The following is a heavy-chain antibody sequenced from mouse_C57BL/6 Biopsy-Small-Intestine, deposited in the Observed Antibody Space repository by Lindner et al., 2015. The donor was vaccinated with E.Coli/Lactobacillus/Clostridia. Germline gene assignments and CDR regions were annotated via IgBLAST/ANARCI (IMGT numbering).Heavy chain of an antibody. V-gene: IGHV1S55*01. Sequence: SVKVSCKASGYRFTSYGITWVRQAPGQGLEWVGWISDYNGWTHYAQKVQGRVTMTTDASTSTAYMELTSLRSDDTAVYYCTRGLDTTAIPQVAFDVWGQGTLITVSP. CDR2: ISDYNGWT. CDR3: TRGLDTTAIPQVAFDV. D-gene: IGHD1-1*01. CDR1: GYRFTSYG. J-gene: IGHJ3*01.